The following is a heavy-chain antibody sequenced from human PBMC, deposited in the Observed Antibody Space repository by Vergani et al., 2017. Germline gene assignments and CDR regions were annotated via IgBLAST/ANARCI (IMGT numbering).Heavy chain of an antibody. J-gene: IGHJ4*02. CDR1: GYTFTNYY. V-gene: IGHV1-46*01. Sequence: QVLLVQSGAEVKKPGASVRVSCKTSGYTFTNYYIHWVRQAPGQGLEWMGIINPSGGRTTYAQQFQGRLTMTRDTSISTAYMELSSLRSEDTAVYYCASGVAEWGQGTLVTVSS. CDR3: ASGVAE. D-gene: IGHD3-3*01. CDR2: INPSGGRT.